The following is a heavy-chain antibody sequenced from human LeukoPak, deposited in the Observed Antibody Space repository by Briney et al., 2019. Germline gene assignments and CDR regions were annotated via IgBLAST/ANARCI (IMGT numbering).Heavy chain of an antibody. D-gene: IGHD6-13*01. J-gene: IGHJ4*02. Sequence: GGSLRLSCAASGFTFSSYAMSWVRQAPGKGLEWVAVISYDGSNKYYADSVKGRFTISRDNSKNTLYLQMNSLRAEDTAVYYCARDFAGAAAGFKHLDYWGQGTLVTVSS. CDR2: ISYDGSNK. CDR1: GFTFSSYA. V-gene: IGHV3-30-3*01. CDR3: ARDFAGAAAGFKHLDY.